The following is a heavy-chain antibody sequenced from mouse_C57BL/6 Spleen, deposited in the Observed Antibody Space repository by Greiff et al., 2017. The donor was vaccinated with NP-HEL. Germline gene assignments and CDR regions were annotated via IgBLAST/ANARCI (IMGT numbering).Heavy chain of an antibody. CDR2: ISDGGSYT. J-gene: IGHJ1*03. CDR3: ARRADGYYGYFDV. V-gene: IGHV5-4*03. CDR1: GFTFSSYA. Sequence: EVKLVESGGGLVKPGGSLKLSCAASGFTFSSYAMSWVRQTPEKRLEWVATISDGGSYTYYPDNVKGRFTISRDNAKNNLYLQMSHLKSEDTAMYYCARRADGYYGYFDVWGTGTTVTVSS. D-gene: IGHD2-3*01.